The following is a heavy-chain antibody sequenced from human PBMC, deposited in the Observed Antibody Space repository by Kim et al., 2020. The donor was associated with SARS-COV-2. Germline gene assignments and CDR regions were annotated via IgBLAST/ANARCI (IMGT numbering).Heavy chain of an antibody. CDR3: ARDREHYYYGMDV. V-gene: IGHV1-69*01. J-gene: IGHJ6*02. Sequence: YAQKFQGRVTITADESTSTAYMELSSLRSEDTAVYYCARDREHYYYGMDVWGQGTTVTVSS. D-gene: IGHD1-1*01.